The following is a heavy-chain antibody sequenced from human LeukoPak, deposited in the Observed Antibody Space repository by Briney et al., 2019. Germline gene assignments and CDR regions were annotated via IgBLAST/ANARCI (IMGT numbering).Heavy chain of an antibody. V-gene: IGHV5-51*01. J-gene: IGHJ4*02. CDR2: IYPDDSDT. Sequence: GESLKISCKGSGYSFTSYWIGWVRQMPGKGLEWMGIIYPDDSDTRYSPSFQGQVTISADRSITTAYLQWSSLKSSDTAIYYCARHPSDSRQCSGGRCYAPLFDYWGQGTLVTVSS. D-gene: IGHD2-15*01. CDR1: GYSFTSYW. CDR3: ARHPSDSRQCSGGRCYAPLFDY.